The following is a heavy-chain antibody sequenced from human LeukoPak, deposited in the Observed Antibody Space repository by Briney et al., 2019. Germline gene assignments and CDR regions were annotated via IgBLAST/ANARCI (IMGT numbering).Heavy chain of an antibody. CDR1: GFTFSNYA. CDR2: IRGSGGST. V-gene: IGHV3-23*01. D-gene: IGHD5-18*01. J-gene: IGHJ5*02. Sequence: LPGGSLRLSCAASGFTFSNYAMYWIRQAPGKGLEWVSAIRGSGGSTYYADSVKGRFTISRDNSMHTLYLQMNSLRAEDTAVYYCARDHTAMDWFDPWGQGTLVTVSS. CDR3: ARDHTAMDWFDP.